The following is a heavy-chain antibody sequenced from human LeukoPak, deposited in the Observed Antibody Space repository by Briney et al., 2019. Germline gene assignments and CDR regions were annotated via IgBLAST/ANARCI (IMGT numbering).Heavy chain of an antibody. Sequence: SETLSLTCGIYGGSFSGYYWNWIRQPPGKGLEWIGEVNRSGSTNYNPSLKSRVTISVDTSKIQFSLKLNSVTAADTAVYYCARDPHPSDFWSGYYFPSNWFDPWGQGTLVTVSS. D-gene: IGHD3-3*01. CDR2: VNRSGST. J-gene: IGHJ5*02. CDR3: ARDPHPSDFWSGYYFPSNWFDP. V-gene: IGHV4-34*01. CDR1: GGSFSGYY.